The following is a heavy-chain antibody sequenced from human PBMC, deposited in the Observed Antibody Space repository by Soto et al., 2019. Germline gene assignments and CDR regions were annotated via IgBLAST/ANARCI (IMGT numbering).Heavy chain of an antibody. V-gene: IGHV4-31*03. CDR2: IYYSGST. CDR1: GGSIISGGYY. Sequence: SETLSHTCTVSGGSIISGGYYWSWIRKHPGKGLEWIGYIYYSGSTYYNPSLKSRVTISVDTSKNQFSLKLSSVTAADTAVYYCARQVNYDFWSGFDYWGQGTLVTVSS. CDR3: ARQVNYDFWSGFDY. D-gene: IGHD3-3*01. J-gene: IGHJ4*02.